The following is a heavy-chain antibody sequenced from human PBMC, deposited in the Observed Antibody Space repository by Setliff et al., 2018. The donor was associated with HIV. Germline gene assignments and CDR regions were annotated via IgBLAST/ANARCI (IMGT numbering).Heavy chain of an antibody. J-gene: IGHJ6*02. Sequence: PSETLSLTCPVSGGSISSTTYYWGWIRQPPGKGLEWIGSFHYSGSTSYNPSLKSRVAISVDTSKSQFSLKMTSVTAADTAVYYCARGLSVYSYANVYYYHGMDVWGQGTTVTVSS. CDR3: ARGLSVYSYANVYYYHGMDV. V-gene: IGHV4-39*01. CDR1: GGSISSTTYY. CDR2: FHYSGST. D-gene: IGHD5-18*01.